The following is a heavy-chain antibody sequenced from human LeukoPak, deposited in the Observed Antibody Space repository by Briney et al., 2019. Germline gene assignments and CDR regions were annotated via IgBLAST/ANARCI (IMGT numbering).Heavy chain of an antibody. D-gene: IGHD3-10*01. Sequence: SETLSLTCTVSGGSISSSSYYWGWIRQPPGKGLEWIGSIYYSGSTYYNPSLKSRVTISVDTSKNQFSLKLSSVTAADTAVYYCARLMVRGFMRNLYAFDIWGQGTMVTVSS. V-gene: IGHV4-39*07. CDR3: ARLMVRGFMRNLYAFDI. CDR2: IYYSGST. J-gene: IGHJ3*02. CDR1: GGSISSSSYY.